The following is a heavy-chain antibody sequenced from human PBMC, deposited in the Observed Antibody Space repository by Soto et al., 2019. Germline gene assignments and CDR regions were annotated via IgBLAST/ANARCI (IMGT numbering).Heavy chain of an antibody. Sequence: GGSLRLSCSVSGFTFSAYWMHWVRQVPGKGLTWVSRISDDGSTATYADSVKGRFVISRDNAKNSLYLEMNTLRADDSGLYYCAGGRRVSQTGTGEHWGRGTLVTVCS. CDR3: AGGRRVSQTGTGEH. D-gene: IGHD1-1*01. J-gene: IGHJ1*01. V-gene: IGHV3-74*01. CDR1: GFTFSAYW. CDR2: ISDDGSTA.